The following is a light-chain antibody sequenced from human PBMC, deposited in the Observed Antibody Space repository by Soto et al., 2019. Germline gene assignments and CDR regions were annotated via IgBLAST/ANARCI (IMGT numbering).Light chain of an antibody. Sequence: QSALTQPASVSGSPGQSITISCTGTSSDVGGYNYVSWYQQHPGKAPKLMIYEVSNRPSGVSNRFAGYKSGNTASLTISGVQAEDEADYYCSSYTSRSTVFGTGTKLTVL. CDR2: EVS. CDR3: SSYTSRSTV. V-gene: IGLV2-14*01. CDR1: SSDVGGYNY. J-gene: IGLJ1*01.